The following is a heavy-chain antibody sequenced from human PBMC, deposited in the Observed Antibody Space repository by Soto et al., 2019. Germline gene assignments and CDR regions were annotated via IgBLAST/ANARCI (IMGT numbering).Heavy chain of an antibody. D-gene: IGHD3-22*01. CDR3: ARTYYYDSSGYTHYFDY. V-gene: IGHV1-18*01. Sequence: ASVKVSCKASGYTFTSYGISWVRQAPGQGLEWMGWISAYNGNTNYAQKLQGRVTMTTDTSTSTAYMELRSLRSDDTAVYYCARTYYYDSSGYTHYFDYWGQGTRVTVSS. CDR2: ISAYNGNT. J-gene: IGHJ4*02. CDR1: GYTFTSYG.